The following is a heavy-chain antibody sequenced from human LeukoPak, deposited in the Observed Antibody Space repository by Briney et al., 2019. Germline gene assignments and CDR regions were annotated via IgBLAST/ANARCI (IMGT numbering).Heavy chain of an antibody. J-gene: IGHJ4*02. CDR3: ARGLGGGSWTGYPSCFDY. Sequence: GESLKISCKGSGYSFTSHWIGWVRQMPGKGLEWMGIIYPGDSDTRYSPSFQGQVTISAAKSISTAFLQWSSLKASDTAMYFCARGLGGGSWTGYPSCFDYWGQGTLVTVSS. V-gene: IGHV5-51*01. CDR2: IYPGDSDT. CDR1: GYSFTSHW. D-gene: IGHD3/OR15-3a*01.